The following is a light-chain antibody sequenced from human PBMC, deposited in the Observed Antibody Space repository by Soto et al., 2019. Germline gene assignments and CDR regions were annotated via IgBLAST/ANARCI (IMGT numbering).Light chain of an antibody. J-gene: IGLJ2*01. Sequence: QSVLTQPASVSGSPGQSITISCTGTSSDVGGRKYVSWYQQHPGKAPKLIIFEVSDRPSGAFNRFSGAKSGNTASLTISGLRAEDEADYYCSSYTSTSLVFGGGTKVTVL. CDR1: SSDVGGRKY. V-gene: IGLV2-14*03. CDR3: SSYTSTSLV. CDR2: EVS.